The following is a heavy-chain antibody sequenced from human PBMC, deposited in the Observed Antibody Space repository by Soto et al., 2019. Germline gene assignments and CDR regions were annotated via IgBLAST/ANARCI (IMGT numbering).Heavy chain of an antibody. CDR3: ARSHPENVIINNPHFDH. D-gene: IGHD1-1*01. CDR1: GYTFTSHP. Sequence: VASVKVSCKASGYTFTSHPIHWVRQAPGQRLEWMGWINTGNGNTKYSQKLQGRVTITRDTSASTAYMELSSLRSEDTAVYYCARSHPENVIINNPHFDHWGQGTLVTVSS. CDR2: INTGNGNT. J-gene: IGHJ5*02. V-gene: IGHV1-3*04.